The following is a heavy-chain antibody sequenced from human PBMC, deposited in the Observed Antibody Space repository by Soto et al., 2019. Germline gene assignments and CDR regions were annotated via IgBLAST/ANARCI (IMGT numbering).Heavy chain of an antibody. CDR1: GYSFTSYG. CDR2: TVAGSGNR. Sequence: QVQLMQSGAEVTKSGASERLSCNTTGYSFTSYGLSWVRQAPGQGLEWMGWTVAGSGNRIYAQKFQDRINMNTDTSTNTGYMELRSLRSDDSALYFCARVAGYGSGSRRFDNWGQGTLVTVSS. D-gene: IGHD3-10*01. J-gene: IGHJ4*02. CDR3: ARVAGYGSGSRRFDN. V-gene: IGHV1-18*01.